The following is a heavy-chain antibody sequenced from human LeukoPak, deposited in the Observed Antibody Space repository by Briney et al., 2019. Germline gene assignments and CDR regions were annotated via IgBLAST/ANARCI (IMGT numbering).Heavy chain of an antibody. CDR1: GYSISSGYY. Sequence: PSETLSLTCTVPGYSISSGYYWGWIRQPPGKGLEWIGSIYHIGSTYDNPSLKSRLTISVDTSKNQFSLKLSSVTAADTAVYYCARGKPSYGSGTYYRPLEPNYMDVWGKGTTVTVSS. V-gene: IGHV4-38-2*02. CDR2: IYHIGST. J-gene: IGHJ6*03. D-gene: IGHD3-10*01. CDR3: ARGKPSYGSGTYYRPLEPNYMDV.